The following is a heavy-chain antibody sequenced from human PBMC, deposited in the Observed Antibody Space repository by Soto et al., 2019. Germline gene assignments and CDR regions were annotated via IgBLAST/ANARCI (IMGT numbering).Heavy chain of an antibody. CDR3: ARVWEMATVAACDY. D-gene: IGHD6-13*01. V-gene: IGHV5-51*01. CDR1: GYTFTNYW. Sequence: PGESLKISCRVSGYTFTNYWIAWVRQMPGKGLEWMGIIYPGDSGTRYSPSFQGQVTISVDKSINTAYLQWSSLKASDSAMYYCARVWEMATVAACDYWGQGTLVTVS. CDR2: IYPGDSGT. J-gene: IGHJ4*02.